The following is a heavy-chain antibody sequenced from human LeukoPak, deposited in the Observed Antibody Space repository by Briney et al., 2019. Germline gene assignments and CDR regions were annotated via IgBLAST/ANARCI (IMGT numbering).Heavy chain of an antibody. Sequence: SGGSLRLSCAASGFSFSAYNMNWVRQAPGKGLEWVASINGRGGLIYYSDSVKGRFTISRDNAHNSLDLHMNSLRVEDTAVYYCARENNGARYYLDSWGQGTLVTVSS. CDR2: INGRGGLI. J-gene: IGHJ4*02. V-gene: IGHV3-48*04. CDR1: GFSFSAYN. CDR3: ARENNGARYYLDS. D-gene: IGHD2-8*01.